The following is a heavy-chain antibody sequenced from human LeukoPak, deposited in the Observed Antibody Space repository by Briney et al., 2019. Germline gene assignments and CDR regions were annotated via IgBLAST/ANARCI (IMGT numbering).Heavy chain of an antibody. Sequence: GGSLRLSCAASGFTVSSNYMSWVRQAPGKGLEWVSVIYSGGSTYYADSVKGRFTISRDNSKNTLYLQMNGLRAEVTAVYYCARYYCRSASCPFDPWGQGTLVTVSS. CDR2: IYSGGST. V-gene: IGHV3-53*01. J-gene: IGHJ5*02. D-gene: IGHD2-2*01. CDR3: ARYYCRSASCPFDP. CDR1: GFTVSSNY.